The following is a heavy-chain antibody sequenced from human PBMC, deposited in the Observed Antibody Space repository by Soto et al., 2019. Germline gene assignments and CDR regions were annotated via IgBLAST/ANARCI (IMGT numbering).Heavy chain of an antibody. D-gene: IGHD6-19*01. J-gene: IGHJ4*02. Sequence: PGGSLRLSCSASGFTFSSYAMHWVRQAPGKGLEYVSAISSNGGSTYYADSVKGRFTISRDNSKNTLYLQMSSLRAEDTAVYYCAKDRVEGSGWNEIDYWGQGTLVTVSS. CDR2: ISSNGGST. V-gene: IGHV3-64D*06. CDR1: GFTFSSYA. CDR3: AKDRVEGSGWNEIDY.